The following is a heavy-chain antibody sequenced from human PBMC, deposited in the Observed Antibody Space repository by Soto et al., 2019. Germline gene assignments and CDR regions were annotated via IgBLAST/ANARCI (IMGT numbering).Heavy chain of an antibody. CDR1: GGSISSSSYY. Sequence: SETLSLTCTVSGGSISSSSYYWGWIRQPPGKGLEWIGSIYYSGSTYYNPSLKSRVTISVDTSKNQFSLKLSSVTAADTAVYSCARTYYYDSSGFRYVFDIWGQGTMVTVSS. CDR2: IYYSGST. V-gene: IGHV4-39*01. J-gene: IGHJ3*02. CDR3: ARTYYYDSSGFRYVFDI. D-gene: IGHD3-22*01.